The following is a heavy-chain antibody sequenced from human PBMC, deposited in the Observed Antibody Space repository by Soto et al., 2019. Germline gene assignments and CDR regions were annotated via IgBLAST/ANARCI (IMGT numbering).Heavy chain of an antibody. D-gene: IGHD6-19*01. CDR3: ARDNPLGVAGKGGHFDY. V-gene: IGHV6-1*01. J-gene: IGHJ4*02. Sequence: QVQLQQSGPGLVKPSQTLSLTCAISGDSVSSNSVAWNWIRQSPSRGLEWLGRTYYRSKWYIDYAVSAISRITINPDTSKNQFSLQLKSVTPEDTAVYFCARDNPLGVAGKGGHFDYWGQGTLVTVSP. CDR1: GDSVSSNSVA. CDR2: TYYRSKWYI.